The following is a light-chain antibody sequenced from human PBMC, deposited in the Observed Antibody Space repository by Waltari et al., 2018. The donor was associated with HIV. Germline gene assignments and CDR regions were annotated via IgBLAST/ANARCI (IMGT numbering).Light chain of an antibody. Sequence: QSALAQPASVSGSPGQSITISYAGAVVDSGPEIYVSWYQQHPGRAPLLIIYMLSRRPSGVSDRCSGSSSGMSATLTISGLQSDDEAHYYCSSYSTITSLFVFGTGTRVTVL. CDR3: SSYSTITSLFV. J-gene: IGLJ1*01. CDR1: VVDSGPEIY. CDR2: MLS. V-gene: IGLV2-14*01.